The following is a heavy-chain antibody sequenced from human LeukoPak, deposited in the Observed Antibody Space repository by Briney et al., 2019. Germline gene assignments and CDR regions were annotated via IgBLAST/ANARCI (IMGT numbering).Heavy chain of an antibody. CDR2: IYYSGST. CDR1: GGSISSYY. J-gene: IGHJ4*02. CDR3: ARDLWSTAAGIFDF. Sequence: PSESLSLTCTVSGGSISSYYWSWIRQPPGKGLEWIGYIYYSGSTNYNPSLKSRVTISVDTSKNQFSLKLSSVTAADTAVYYCARDLWSTAAGIFDFWGQGALVTVSS. V-gene: IGHV4-59*01. D-gene: IGHD6-25*01.